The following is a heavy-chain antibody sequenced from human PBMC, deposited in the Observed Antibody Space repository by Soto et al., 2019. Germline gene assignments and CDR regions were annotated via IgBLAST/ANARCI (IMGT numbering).Heavy chain of an antibody. CDR3: VRESTTSGPNWFDT. CDR1: GGSINSGRSS. J-gene: IGHJ5*02. Sequence: SETLSLTCSVSGGSINSGRSSWNWIRQSPGKGLEWIAYIYHSGSTYYNPSLKSRITISVDRSENQFSLKLTSVTAADTAVYYCVRESTTSGPNWFDTWGPGILVTVSS. D-gene: IGHD1-1*01. V-gene: IGHV4-30-2*06. CDR2: IYHSGST.